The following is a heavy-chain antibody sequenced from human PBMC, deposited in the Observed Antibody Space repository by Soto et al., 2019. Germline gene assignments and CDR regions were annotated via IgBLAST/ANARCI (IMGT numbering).Heavy chain of an antibody. J-gene: IGHJ4*02. CDR2: INPIFGTA. V-gene: IGHV1-69*06. CDR1: GGTFSKYA. CDR3: ARGWETVGDTTAFAY. Sequence: QVQLVQSGAEVKKPGSSVKVSCQASGGTFSKYAINWVRQAPGRGLEWVGGINPIFGTAAYAQNFQDRVTITAHKSTTTAYMEVGSLRSDDTAVYYCARGWETVGDTTAFAYWGQGTLVTVSS. D-gene: IGHD1-26*01.